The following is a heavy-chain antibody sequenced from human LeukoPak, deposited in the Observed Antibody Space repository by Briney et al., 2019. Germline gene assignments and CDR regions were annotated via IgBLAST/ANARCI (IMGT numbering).Heavy chain of an antibody. D-gene: IGHD4-11*01. CDR3: ARHDYSNEDPDAFDI. V-gene: IGHV4-39*01. J-gene: IGHJ3*02. CDR1: GGPIITRSYY. Sequence: PSETLSLTCTVSGGPIITRSYYWGWLRQPPGKGLEWIGSIYYSGSTYYNPSLKSRFTISVDTAKNQFSLKLSSVTAADTAVYYCARHDYSNEDPDAFDIWGQGTMVTVSS. CDR2: IYYSGST.